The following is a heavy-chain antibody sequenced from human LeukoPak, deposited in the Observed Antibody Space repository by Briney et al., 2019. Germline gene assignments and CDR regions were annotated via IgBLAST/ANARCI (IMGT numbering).Heavy chain of an antibody. J-gene: IGHJ5*02. V-gene: IGHV4-31*03. CDR2: IYYSGST. CDR3: ARVPGPSSGWDNWFDP. D-gene: IGHD6-19*01. CDR1: GGSISSGGYY. Sequence: ASETLSLTCTVSGGSISSGGYYWSWIRQHPGKGLEWIGYIYYSGSTYYNPSLKSRVTISVDTSKNQFSLKLSSVTAADTAVYYCARVPGPSSGWDNWFDPWGQGTLVTVSS.